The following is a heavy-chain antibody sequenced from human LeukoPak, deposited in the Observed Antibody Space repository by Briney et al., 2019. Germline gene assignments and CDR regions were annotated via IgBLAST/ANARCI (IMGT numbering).Heavy chain of an antibody. CDR2: IYHSGST. CDR1: GGSISSSNW. V-gene: IGHV4-4*02. CDR3: ARGTAMVVYYFDY. D-gene: IGHD5-18*01. J-gene: IGHJ4*02. Sequence: PSETLSLTCAVSGGSISSSNWWSWVRQPPGKGLEWIGEIYHSGSTNYNPSLKSRVTISVDKSKNQFSLKLSSVTAADTAVYYCARGTAMVVYYFDYWGQGTLVTVSS.